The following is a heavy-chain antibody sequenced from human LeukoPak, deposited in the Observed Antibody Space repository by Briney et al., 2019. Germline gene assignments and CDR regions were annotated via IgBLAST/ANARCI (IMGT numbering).Heavy chain of an antibody. J-gene: IGHJ3*02. CDR3: ARDLVTVTKGFDI. Sequence: SETLSLTCAVSGDSFSSHYWSWIRQPPGKGLEWIGYISYIGSTNYNPSLKSRVTISIDTSKNQFSLKLSSVTAADTAVYYCARDLVTVTKGFDIWGQGTMVSVSS. CDR2: ISYIGST. V-gene: IGHV4-59*11. CDR1: GDSFSSHY. D-gene: IGHD4-17*01.